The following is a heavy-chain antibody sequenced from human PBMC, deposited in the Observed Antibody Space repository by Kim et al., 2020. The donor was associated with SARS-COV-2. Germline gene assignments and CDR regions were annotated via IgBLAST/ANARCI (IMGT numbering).Heavy chain of an antibody. J-gene: IGHJ4*02. CDR3: ARLPSPTIAVAVSSVY. Sequence: SETLSLTCTVSGGSISSSSYYWGWIRQPPGKGLEWIGSIYYSGSTYYNPSLKSRVTISVDTSKNQFSLKLSSVTAADTAVYYCARLPSPTIAVAVSSVYWGQGTLVTVSS. CDR2: IYYSGST. D-gene: IGHD6-19*01. CDR1: GGSISSSSYY. V-gene: IGHV4-39*01.